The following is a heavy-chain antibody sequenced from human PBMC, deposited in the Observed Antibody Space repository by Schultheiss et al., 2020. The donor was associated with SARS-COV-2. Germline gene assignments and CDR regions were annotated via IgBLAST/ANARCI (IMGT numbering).Heavy chain of an antibody. V-gene: IGHV1-69*13. Sequence: SVKVSCKASGGTFSSYAISWVRQAPGQGLEWMGGIIPIFGTANYAQKFQGRVTITADESTSTAYMELSSLRSEDTAVYYCARSKGSLTMVQGNFDYWGQGTLVTVSS. CDR2: IIPIFGTA. CDR3: ARSKGSLTMVQGNFDY. D-gene: IGHD3-10*01. CDR1: GGTFSSYA. J-gene: IGHJ4*02.